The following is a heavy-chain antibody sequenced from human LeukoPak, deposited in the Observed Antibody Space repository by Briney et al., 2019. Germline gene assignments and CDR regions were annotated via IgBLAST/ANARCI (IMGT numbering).Heavy chain of an antibody. CDR3: ARETNDTSAYWPLGY. CDR1: GYTFSSYD. J-gene: IGHJ4*02. Sequence: SVKVSCKASGYTFSSYDINWVRQAPGQGLEWMGGIIPIFGTANYAQKFQGRVTITADESTSTAYMELSSLRSEDTAVYYCARETNDTSAYWPLGYWGQGTLVTVSS. CDR2: IIPIFGTA. V-gene: IGHV1-69*13. D-gene: IGHD3-22*01.